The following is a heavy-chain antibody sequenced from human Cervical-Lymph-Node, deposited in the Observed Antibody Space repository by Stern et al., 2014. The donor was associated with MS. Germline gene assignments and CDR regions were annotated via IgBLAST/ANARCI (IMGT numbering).Heavy chain of an antibody. D-gene: IGHD3-22*01. CDR2: IHYSGST. CDR3: ARRDYYDSSGYYDDAFDI. J-gene: IGHJ3*02. Sequence: QVHLQESVPGLVKPSETLSLTCTVFGGPISTFYWNWIRQSPGKDLEWIGQIHYSGSTNYNPSLKSRVTISVDTSKNQFSLNLRSVTAADTAVYFCARRDYYDSSGYYDDAFDIWGQGTMVTVSS. CDR1: GGPISTFY. V-gene: IGHV4-59*01.